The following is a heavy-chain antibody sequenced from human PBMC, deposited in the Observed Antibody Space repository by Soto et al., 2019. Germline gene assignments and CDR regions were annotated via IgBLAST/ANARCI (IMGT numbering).Heavy chain of an antibody. V-gene: IGHV1-18*01. CDR2: ISTYTGNT. D-gene: IGHD3-10*01. CDR3: ARGYYYGSGRPTPGGMDG. Sequence: QVHLVQSGAEVKKPGASVKVSCKASGYTFTNYDINWVRQAPGQGLEWMGWISTYTGNTNYAQKLQGRVTMTTDTSTSTAYMELRSLRSDDTAVYYGARGYYYGSGRPTPGGMDGWGQGTTVTVSS. CDR1: GYTFTNYD. J-gene: IGHJ6*02.